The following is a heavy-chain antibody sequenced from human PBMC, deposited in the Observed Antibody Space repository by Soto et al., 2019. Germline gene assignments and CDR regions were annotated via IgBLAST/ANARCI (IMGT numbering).Heavy chain of an antibody. V-gene: IGHV4-34*01. CDR3: ARGRPPHSSGYYLWLRRWFDP. D-gene: IGHD3-22*01. Sequence: KTSETLSLTCAVYGGSFSGYYWSWIRQPPGKGLEWIGEINHSGSTNYNPSLKSRVTISVDTSKNQFSLKLSSVTAADTAVYYCARGRPPHSSGYYLWLRRWFDPWGQGTLVTVSS. J-gene: IGHJ5*02. CDR2: INHSGST. CDR1: GGSFSGYY.